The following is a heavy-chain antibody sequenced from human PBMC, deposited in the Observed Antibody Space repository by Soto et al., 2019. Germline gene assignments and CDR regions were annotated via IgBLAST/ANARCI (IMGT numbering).Heavy chain of an antibody. V-gene: IGHV3-11*01. J-gene: IGHJ3*02. CDR1: GFTFSDYY. CDR3: ARAYSDAFDI. D-gene: IGHD2-15*01. Sequence: GGSLRLSCAASGFTFSDYYMTWIRQAPGKGLEWVSYISSSGSGIYYADSMKGRFTISRDNAKKSLYLQMSSLRAEDTAVYYCARAYSDAFDIWGRGTMVTVSS. CDR2: ISSSGSGI.